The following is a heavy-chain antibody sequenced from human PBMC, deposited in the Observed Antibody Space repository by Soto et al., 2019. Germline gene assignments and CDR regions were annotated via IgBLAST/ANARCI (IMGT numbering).Heavy chain of an antibody. CDR1: GGSFSGYY. CDR2: INHSGST. J-gene: IGHJ6*02. Sequence: SETLSLTCAVYGGSFSGYYWSWIRQPPGKGLEWIGEINHSGSTNYNPSLKSRVTISVDTSKNQFSLKLSSVTAADTAVYYCARAAAAGTSSPYYYGMDVWGQGTTVTVSS. CDR3: ARAAAAGTSSPYYYGMDV. V-gene: IGHV4-34*01. D-gene: IGHD6-13*01.